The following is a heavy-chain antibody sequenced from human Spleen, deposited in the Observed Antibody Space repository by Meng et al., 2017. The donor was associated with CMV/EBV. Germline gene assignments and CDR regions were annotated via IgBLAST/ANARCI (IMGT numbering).Heavy chain of an antibody. V-gene: IGHV3-48*04. CDR3: ARVIAARPEYYYYGMDV. CDR1: GFTFSSYS. Sequence: GESLKISCAASGFTFSSYSMNWVRQAPGKGLEWVSYISSSSTIYYADSVKGRFTISRDNAKNSLYLQMNSLRAEDTAVYYCARVIAARPEYYYYGMDVWGQGTTVTVSS. J-gene: IGHJ6*02. D-gene: IGHD6-6*01. CDR2: ISSSSTI.